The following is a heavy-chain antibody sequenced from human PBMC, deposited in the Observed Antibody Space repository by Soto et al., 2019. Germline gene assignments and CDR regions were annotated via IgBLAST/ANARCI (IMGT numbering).Heavy chain of an antibody. Sequence: PSETLSLTCTVSGGSMSSGDYYWSWIRQSPGKGLEWIGYVYYSGSTYYKPSLKSRLSISVDTSRHHFSPKLSSVTAADTAVYFCASSSQPREGYGMDVWGQGTTVTVSS. D-gene: IGHD6-6*01. J-gene: IGHJ6*02. CDR3: ASSSQPREGYGMDV. CDR1: GGSMSSGDYY. V-gene: IGHV4-30-4*01. CDR2: VYYSGST.